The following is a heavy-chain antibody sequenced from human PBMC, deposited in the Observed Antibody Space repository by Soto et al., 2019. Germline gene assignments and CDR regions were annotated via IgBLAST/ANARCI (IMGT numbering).Heavy chain of an antibody. V-gene: IGHV1-3*05. CDR1: GYTFTNYA. J-gene: IGHJ4*02. Sequence: QVQLVQSGAEEKKPGASVKVSCKASGYTFTNYAMHWVRQAPGQRLEWMGWINAGNGNTKYSQKFQGRVTITRDTSASTAYMELSSLRSEVTAVYYCARVSGYYLPDYWGQGTLVTVSS. CDR3: ARVSGYYLPDY. D-gene: IGHD5-12*01. CDR2: INAGNGNT.